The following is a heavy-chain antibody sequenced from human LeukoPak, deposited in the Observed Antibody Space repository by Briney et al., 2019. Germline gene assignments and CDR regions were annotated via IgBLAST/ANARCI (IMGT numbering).Heavy chain of an antibody. J-gene: IGHJ4*02. CDR1: GFTFSSYG. CDR3: AKPQVTANWYYFHY. D-gene: IGHD2-21*02. CDR2: MSFDGSDK. Sequence: PGGSLRLSCAASGFTFSSYGMHWVRQAPGKGLESVALMSFDGSDKYYADSVKGRFTISRDGSKNTLYLQMNSLRPDDTAVYFCAKPQVTANWYYFHYWGQGTLVTVSS. V-gene: IGHV3-30*18.